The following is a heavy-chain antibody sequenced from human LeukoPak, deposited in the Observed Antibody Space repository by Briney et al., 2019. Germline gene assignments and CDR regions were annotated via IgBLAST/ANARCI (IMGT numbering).Heavy chain of an antibody. V-gene: IGHV1-2*02. Sequence: ASVKVSCKASGYTFTGYYMHWVRQAPGQGLEWMGWINPNSGGTNYAQKFQGRVTMTRDTSISTAYMELSRLRSDDTAVYYCARDRITMVRGSGNWFDPWGQGTLVTVSS. CDR3: ARDRITMVRGSGNWFDP. CDR1: GYTFTGYY. J-gene: IGHJ5*02. D-gene: IGHD3-10*01. CDR2: INPNSGGT.